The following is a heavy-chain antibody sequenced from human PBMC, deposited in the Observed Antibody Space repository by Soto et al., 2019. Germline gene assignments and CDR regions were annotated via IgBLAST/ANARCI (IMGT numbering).Heavy chain of an antibody. J-gene: IGHJ4*02. CDR3: ARALGSSPFDY. CDR1: GYTFTGYY. Sequence: GSVKVSCKASGYTFTGYYMHWVRQAPGQGLEWMGWINPNSGGTNYAQKFQGWVTMTRDTSISTAYMELSRLRSDDTAVYYCARALGSSPFDYWGQGTLVTVSS. CDR2: INPNSGGT. V-gene: IGHV1-2*04. D-gene: IGHD6-6*01.